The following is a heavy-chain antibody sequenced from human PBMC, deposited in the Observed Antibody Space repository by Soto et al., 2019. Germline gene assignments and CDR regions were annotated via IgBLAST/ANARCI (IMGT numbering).Heavy chain of an antibody. V-gene: IGHV3-7*01. CDR3: GRDGSSGWHFDS. Sequence: EVQLVESGGGLVQPGGSLRLSCEASGFTFSTYWMSWVRQAPGKGLEWVANIRQDGGEKYLVDSVQGRFSITRDNAENSLYLQMNSLRGEDTAVYYCGRDGSSGWHFDSWGQGTLVTVSS. J-gene: IGHJ4*02. CDR2: IRQDGGEK. D-gene: IGHD6-19*01. CDR1: GFTFSTYW.